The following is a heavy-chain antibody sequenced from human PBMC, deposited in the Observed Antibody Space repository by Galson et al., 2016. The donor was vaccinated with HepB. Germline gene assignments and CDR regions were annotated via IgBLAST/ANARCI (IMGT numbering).Heavy chain of an antibody. V-gene: IGHV4-39*01. CDR3: ASQIVVVPAATSFDY. CDR2: IYYSGST. Sequence: SETLSLTCTVSGGSISSRSYYWGWIRQPPGKGLEWIGSIYYSGSTYYTPSLKSRVTISVDTSKSQFSLKLSSVTAADTAVYYCASQIVVVPAATSFDYWGQGTLVTVS. D-gene: IGHD2-2*01. J-gene: IGHJ4*02. CDR1: GGSISSRSYY.